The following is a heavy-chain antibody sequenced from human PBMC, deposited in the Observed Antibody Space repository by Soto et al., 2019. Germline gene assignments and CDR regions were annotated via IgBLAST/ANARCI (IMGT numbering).Heavy chain of an antibody. J-gene: IGHJ4*02. CDR1: GYIFTTYY. D-gene: IGHD4-4*01. Sequence: ASVKVSCKASGYIFTTYYMHWVRQAPGQGLEWMGWINPDSGGTNYAQKFQGRVTMTRDTSISTAYMELSRLRSDDTAVYYCARGYPHYSNIDYWGQGTLVTVSS. V-gene: IGHV1-2*02. CDR3: ARGYPHYSNIDY. CDR2: INPDSGGT.